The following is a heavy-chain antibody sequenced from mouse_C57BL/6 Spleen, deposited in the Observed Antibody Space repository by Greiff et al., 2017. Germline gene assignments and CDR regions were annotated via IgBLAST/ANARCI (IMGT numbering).Heavy chain of an antibody. Sequence: QVQLQQSGPELVKPGASVKISCKASGYAFSSSWMNWVKQRPGKGLEWIGRIYPGDGDTNYNGKFKGKATLTADKSSSTAYMQLSSLTSEDSAVYFCARVYYGSVFDYWGQGTTLTVSS. CDR3: ARVYYGSVFDY. CDR2: IYPGDGDT. D-gene: IGHD1-1*01. CDR1: GYAFSSSW. V-gene: IGHV1-82*01. J-gene: IGHJ2*01.